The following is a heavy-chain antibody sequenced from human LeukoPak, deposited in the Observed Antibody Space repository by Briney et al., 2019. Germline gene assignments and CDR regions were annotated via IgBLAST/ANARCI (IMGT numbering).Heavy chain of an antibody. V-gene: IGHV4-39*02. CDR3: ARDTQPAAARSHPFDY. CDR2: IYYSGST. D-gene: IGHD6-6*01. CDR1: GGSISSSSYY. Sequence: PSETLSLTCTVPGGSISSSSYYWGWIRQPPGKGLEWIGSIYYSGSTYYNPSLKSRVTISVDTSKNQFSLKLSSVTAADTAVYYCARDTQPAAARSHPFDYWGQGTLVTVSS. J-gene: IGHJ4*02.